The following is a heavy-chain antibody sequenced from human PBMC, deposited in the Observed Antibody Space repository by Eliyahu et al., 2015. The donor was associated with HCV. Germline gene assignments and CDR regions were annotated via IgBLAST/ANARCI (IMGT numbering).Heavy chain of an antibody. CDR3: TTGAPGGFDYYLDV. V-gene: IGHV3-15*01. J-gene: IGHJ6*03. Sequence: EVQLVESGGGLVKPGGSXRLSCAAXGFTFXKAWMSWVRQAPGKGLEGIGRIKSKTDXGTTDYAAPVKGRFTISRDDSKSTLYLQMNSLKTEDTAVYYCTTGAPGGFDYYLDVWGQGTTVNRLL. CDR1: GFTFXKAW. CDR2: IKSKTDXGTT. D-gene: IGHD3-10*01.